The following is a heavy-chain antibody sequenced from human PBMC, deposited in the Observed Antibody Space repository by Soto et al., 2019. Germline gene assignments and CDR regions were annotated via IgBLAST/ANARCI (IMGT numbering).Heavy chain of an antibody. CDR2: IYYSGST. J-gene: IGHJ4*02. Sequence: SETLSLTCTVSGGSISSYYWSWIRQPPGKGLEWIGYIYYSGSTNYNPSLKSRVTISVDTSKNQFSLKLSSVTAADTAVYYCASEKVVAAQGAFDYWGQGTLVTGSS. CDR3: ASEKVVAAQGAFDY. CDR1: GGSISSYY. V-gene: IGHV4-59*01. D-gene: IGHD2-15*01.